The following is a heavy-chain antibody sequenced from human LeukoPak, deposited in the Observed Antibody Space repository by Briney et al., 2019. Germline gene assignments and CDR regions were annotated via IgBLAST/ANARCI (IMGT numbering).Heavy chain of an antibody. D-gene: IGHD4-17*01. CDR2: INAGNGNT. CDR1: GYTFTSYA. V-gene: IGHV1-3*01. CDR3: ARGVNYGDYDWYFDL. Sequence: ASVKVSCKASGYTFTSYAMHWVRQAPGQRLEWMGWINAGNGNTKYSQKFQGRVTITRDTSASTAYMELSSLRSEDTAVYYCARGVNYGDYDWYFDLRGRGTLVTVSS. J-gene: IGHJ2*01.